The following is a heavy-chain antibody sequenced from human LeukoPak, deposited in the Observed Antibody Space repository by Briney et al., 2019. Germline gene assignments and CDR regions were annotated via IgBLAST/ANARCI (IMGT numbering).Heavy chain of an antibody. D-gene: IGHD6-19*01. CDR3: ARLKPSPYSSGWYNWFDP. V-gene: IGHV4-34*01. CDR1: GGSFSGYY. J-gene: IGHJ5*02. CDR2: INHSGST. Sequence: SETLSLTCAVYGGSFSGYYWSWIRQPPGKGLEWIGEINHSGSTNYNPSLKSRVTISVDTSKNQFSLKLSSVTAADTAVYYCARLKPSPYSSGWYNWFDPWGQGTLVTVSS.